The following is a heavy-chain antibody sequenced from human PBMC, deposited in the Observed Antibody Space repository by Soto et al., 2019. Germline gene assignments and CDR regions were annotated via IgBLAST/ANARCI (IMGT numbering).Heavy chain of an antibody. J-gene: IGHJ4*02. Sequence: GGSLRLSCAASGFTFSSYAMSWVRQAPGKGLEWVSAISGSGGSTYYADSVKGRFTISRDNSKNTLYLQMNGLRAEDTAIYYCAKSPGSSTSSKQNNKGGEYYFDYWGQGTLVTVSS. V-gene: IGHV3-23*01. CDR1: GFTFSSYA. CDR3: AKSPGSSTSSKQNNKGGEYYFDY. CDR2: ISGSGGST. D-gene: IGHD2-2*01.